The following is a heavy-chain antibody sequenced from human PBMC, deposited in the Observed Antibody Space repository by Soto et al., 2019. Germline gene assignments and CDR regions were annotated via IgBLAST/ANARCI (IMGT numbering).Heavy chain of an antibody. D-gene: IGHD6-13*01. J-gene: IGHJ6*02. CDR1: GYSFTSYW. V-gene: IGHV5-51*01. CDR2: IYPGDSDT. CDR3: ARTAAAGKYYYGVDV. Sequence: RGESLKISCKGSGYSFTSYWIGWVRQVPGKGLEWMGIIYPGDSDTRYSPSFQGQVTISADKSISTAYLQWSSLKASDTAMYYCARTAAAGKYYYGVDVWGQGTTVTVSS.